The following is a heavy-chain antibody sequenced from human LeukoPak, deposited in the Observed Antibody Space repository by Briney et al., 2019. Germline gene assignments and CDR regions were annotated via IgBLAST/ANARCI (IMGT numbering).Heavy chain of an antibody. J-gene: IGHJ4*02. D-gene: IGHD5-18*01. CDR3: ARDDRREKRTWIQLFGY. V-gene: IGHV3-33*08. Sequence: GGSLRLSCAASGFTFSSYAMHWVRQAPGKGLEWVAVIWNDGSNKFYADSVKGRFTISRDNSKNTLYLQMNSLRAEDTAVYYCARDDRREKRTWIQLFGYWGQGTLVTVSS. CDR1: GFTFSSYA. CDR2: IWNDGSNK.